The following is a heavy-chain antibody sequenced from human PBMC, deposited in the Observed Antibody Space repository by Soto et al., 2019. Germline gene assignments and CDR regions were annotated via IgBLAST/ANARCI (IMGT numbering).Heavy chain of an antibody. CDR2: ISSSGSTI. V-gene: IGHV3-11*01. Sequence: AGGSLRLSCAASGFTFSDYYMSWIRQAPGKGLEWVSYISSSGSTIYYADSVKGRFTISRDNAKNSLCLQMNSLRAEDTAVYYCARESWVAADNYYYGMDVWGQGTTVTVSS. J-gene: IGHJ6*02. CDR3: ARESWVAADNYYYGMDV. CDR1: GFTFSDYY. D-gene: IGHD2-15*01.